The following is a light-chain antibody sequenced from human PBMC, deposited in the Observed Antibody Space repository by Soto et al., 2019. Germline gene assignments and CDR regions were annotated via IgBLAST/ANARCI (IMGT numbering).Light chain of an antibody. Sequence: QSVLTQPPSTSRTPGQRATISCSGSSSDIGSNAVYWYQQLPGTAPKLLIYRNNQRPSGVPDRFSGTKSGTSASLAISGLRSEDEADYYCAAWNDGLSGFVFGTGTKVTVL. CDR2: RNN. J-gene: IGLJ1*01. CDR3: AAWNDGLSGFV. CDR1: SSDIGSNA. V-gene: IGLV1-47*01.